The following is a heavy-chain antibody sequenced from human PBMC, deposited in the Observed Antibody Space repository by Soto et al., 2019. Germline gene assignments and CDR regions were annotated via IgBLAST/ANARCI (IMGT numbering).Heavy chain of an antibody. V-gene: IGHV3-53*04. J-gene: IGHJ4*02. CDR2: IYSSGNA. D-gene: IGHD3-22*01. Sequence: GGSLRLSCAPSGFTVNSNYMSWVRQAPGKGLEWVSVIYSSGNAYYADSVEGRFTISRHDSKNTLYLQMNSLRPEDTAVYYCVRGGPMPVVVSPGYFDYWGQGTPVTVSS. CDR3: VRGGPMPVVVSPGYFDY. CDR1: GFTVNSNY.